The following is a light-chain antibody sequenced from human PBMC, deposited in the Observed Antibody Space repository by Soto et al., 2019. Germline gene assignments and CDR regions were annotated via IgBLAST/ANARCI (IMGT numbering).Light chain of an antibody. CDR1: SSNIGSNY. CDR3: AAWDDSLSGRV. V-gene: IGLV1-47*01. CDR2: RNN. J-gene: IGLJ3*02. Sequence: QSVLTQPPSASGTPGQRVTISCSGSSSNIGSNYVYWYQQLPGTAPKLLIYRNNQRPSGVPDRFSGSKSGTSASLAISGLRSEDEADYYCAAWDDSLSGRVFGGGTKVNVL.